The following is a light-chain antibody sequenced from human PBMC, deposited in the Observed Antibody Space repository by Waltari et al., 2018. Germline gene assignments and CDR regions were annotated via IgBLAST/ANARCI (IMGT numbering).Light chain of an antibody. CDR3: QQYNNWPYT. V-gene: IGKV3-15*01. CDR1: QSVSSN. J-gene: IGKJ2*01. Sequence: ELVMTQSPATLSVSPGERATLSCRASQSVSSNLAWYQQKPGQAPRLLIFGASTRATGIPARFSGSGSGTEFTLTISSPQSEDFAIYYCQQYNNWPYTFGQGTKLEIK. CDR2: GAS.